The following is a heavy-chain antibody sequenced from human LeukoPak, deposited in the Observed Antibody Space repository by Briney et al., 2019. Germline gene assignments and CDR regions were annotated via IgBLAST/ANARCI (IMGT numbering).Heavy chain of an antibody. V-gene: IGHV3-48*02. D-gene: IGHD4-23*01. J-gene: IGHJ4*02. CDR3: ARDSDYGGNDFDY. Sequence: GGSLRLSCVASGFTFTSYSMNGVRQAPGKGLEWVSYISNSGRIIYYADSVKGRFTISRDNAKNSLFLQMNSLRDEDTALYYCARDSDYGGNDFDYRGQGTLVTVSS. CDR2: ISNSGRII. CDR1: GFTFTSYS.